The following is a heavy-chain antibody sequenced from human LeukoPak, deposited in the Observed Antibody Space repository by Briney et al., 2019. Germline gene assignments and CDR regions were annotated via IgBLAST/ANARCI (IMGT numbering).Heavy chain of an antibody. V-gene: IGHV3-9*01. CDR1: GFTFDDYA. CDR2: ISWNSGSI. Sequence: GGSLRLSCAASGFTFDDYAMHWVRQAPGKGLEWVSHISWNSGSITYADSVKGRFTISRDNAKNSLYLQMNSLRAEDSAVYYCATDREGDPSCYYLVGGQGTLITVSS. D-gene: IGHD3-22*01. J-gene: IGHJ4*02. CDR3: ATDREGDPSCYYLV.